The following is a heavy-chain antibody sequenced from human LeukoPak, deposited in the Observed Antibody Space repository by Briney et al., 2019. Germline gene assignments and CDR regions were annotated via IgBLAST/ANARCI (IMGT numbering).Heavy chain of an antibody. Sequence: GASVKVSCKASGYTFTSYYMHWVRQAPGQGLEWMGIINPSGGSTSYAQKFQGRVTMTRDTSTSAVYMELSSLRSEDTAVYYCARDRDSISWSNWFDLWGQGTLVTVSS. CDR1: GYTFTSYY. V-gene: IGHV1-46*01. CDR2: INPSGGST. D-gene: IGHD6-13*01. J-gene: IGHJ5*02. CDR3: ARDRDSISWSNWFDL.